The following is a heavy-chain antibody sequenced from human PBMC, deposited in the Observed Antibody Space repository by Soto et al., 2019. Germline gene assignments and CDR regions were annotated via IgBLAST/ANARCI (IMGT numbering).Heavy chain of an antibody. J-gene: IGHJ4*02. Sequence: ASVKVSCKASGYTFTGYAMHWVRQAPGQRLEWMGWINAGNGNTKYSQKFQGRVTITRDTSASTAYMELSSLRSEDTAVYYCARAVAVPADXDYWGQGTLVTSPQ. CDR3: ARAVAVPADXDY. CDR1: GYTFTGYA. D-gene: IGHD6-19*01. CDR2: INAGNGNT. V-gene: IGHV1-3*01.